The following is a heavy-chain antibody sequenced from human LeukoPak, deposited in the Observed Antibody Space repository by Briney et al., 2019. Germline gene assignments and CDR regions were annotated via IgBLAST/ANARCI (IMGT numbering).Heavy chain of an antibody. CDR2: IFVDGGST. Sequence: GGSLRLSCAVSGFSFNDYAMNWVRQAPGRGLEWVSFIFVDGGSTYYADSVKGRFTISRDNAKNSLYLQMNSLRAEDTALYYCARVGSPTAYCDYEPFDYWGQGTMVTVSS. D-gene: IGHD4-17*01. CDR3: ARVGSPTAYCDYEPFDY. J-gene: IGHJ4*02. V-gene: IGHV3-43*02. CDR1: GFSFNDYA.